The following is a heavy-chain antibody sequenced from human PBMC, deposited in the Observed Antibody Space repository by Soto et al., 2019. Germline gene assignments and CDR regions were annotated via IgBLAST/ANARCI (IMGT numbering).Heavy chain of an antibody. D-gene: IGHD3-10*01. CDR2: IGGRGGST. J-gene: IGHJ6*03. CDR1: GFTFSSYA. V-gene: IGHV3-23*01. Sequence: GGSLRLSCAASGFTFSSYAMSWVRQAPGKGLEWVSAIGGRGGSTYYADSVKGRFTISRDDSKNTLYLQMNSLRAEDTAVYYCAKDRGPTYYYYYMDVWGKGTTVTVSS. CDR3: AKDRGPTYYYYYMDV.